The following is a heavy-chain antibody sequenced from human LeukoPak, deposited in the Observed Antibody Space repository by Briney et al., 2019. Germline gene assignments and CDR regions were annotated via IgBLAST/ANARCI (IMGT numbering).Heavy chain of an antibody. CDR3: ARGGYCSGGSCYTAFGHYYYYGMDV. V-gene: IGHV4-34*01. Sequence: LETLSLTCAVYGGSFSGYYWSWIRQPPGKGLEWIGEINHSGSTNYNPSLKSRVTISVDTSKNQFSLKLSSVTAADTAVYYCARGGYCSGGSCYTAFGHYYYYGMDVWGQGTTVTVSS. J-gene: IGHJ6*02. D-gene: IGHD2-15*01. CDR1: GGSFSGYY. CDR2: INHSGST.